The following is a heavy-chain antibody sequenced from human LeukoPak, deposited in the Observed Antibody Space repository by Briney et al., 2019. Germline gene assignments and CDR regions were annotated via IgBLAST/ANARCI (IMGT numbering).Heavy chain of an antibody. CDR2: INPKSGGT. CDR3: ARLGVHSGYPVGFDY. CDR1: GYTFTGYY. Sequence: ASVKVSCKASGYTFTGYYMHWVRQAPGQGLEWMGWINPKSGGTNYAQKFQGRVTMTRDTSISTAYVELSRLRSDDTAVYYCARLGVHSGYPVGFDYWGQGTLVTVSS. J-gene: IGHJ4*02. V-gene: IGHV1-2*02. D-gene: IGHD3-22*01.